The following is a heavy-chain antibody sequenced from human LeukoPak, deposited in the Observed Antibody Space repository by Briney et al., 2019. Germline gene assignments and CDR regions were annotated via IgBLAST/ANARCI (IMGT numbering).Heavy chain of an antibody. D-gene: IGHD1-7*01. V-gene: IGHV3-30*04. CDR3: ARGTNWNYAQVDY. CDR2: ISYDGSNK. CDR1: GFTFSSYA. J-gene: IGHJ4*02. Sequence: PGGSLRLSCAASGFTFSSYAMHWVRQAPGKGLEWVAVISYDGSNKYYADSVKGRFTISRDNSKNTLYLQMNSLRAEDTAVYYCARGTNWNYAQVDYWGQGTLVTVSS.